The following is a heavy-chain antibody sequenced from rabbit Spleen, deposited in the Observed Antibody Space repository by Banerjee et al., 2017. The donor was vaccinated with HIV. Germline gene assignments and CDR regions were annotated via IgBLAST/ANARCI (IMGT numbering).Heavy chain of an antibody. CDR2: MYAGSSGST. CDR1: GFSFSSSYV. Sequence: QSLEESGGDLVKPGASLTLTCTASGFSFSSSYVMCWVRQAPGKGLEWIASMYAGSSGSTYSASWAKGRFTISKTSSTTVTLQMTRLTAADTATYFCARDTASSFSSYGMDLWAQGPSSPS. CDR3: ARDTASSFSSYGMDL. V-gene: IGHV1S40*01. J-gene: IGHJ6*01. D-gene: IGHD8-1*01.